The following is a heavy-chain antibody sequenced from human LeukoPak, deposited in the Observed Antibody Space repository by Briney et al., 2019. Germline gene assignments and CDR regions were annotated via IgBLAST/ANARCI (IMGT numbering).Heavy chain of an antibody. V-gene: IGHV3-30*18. Sequence: PGRSLRLSCAASGFTFSSYGMHWVRQAPGKGLEWVAVISFDGSNKYYADSGKGRFPISRDNSKNTLYLQMNSLRAEDTAVYYCAKEKEWFGESIVATIFDYWGQGTLVTVSS. D-gene: IGHD5-12*01. J-gene: IGHJ4*02. CDR2: ISFDGSNK. CDR1: GFTFSSYG. CDR3: AKEKEWFGESIVATIFDY.